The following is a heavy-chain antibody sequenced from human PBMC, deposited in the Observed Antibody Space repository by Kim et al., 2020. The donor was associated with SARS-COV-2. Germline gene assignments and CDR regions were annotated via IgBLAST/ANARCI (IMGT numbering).Heavy chain of an antibody. D-gene: IGHD4-17*01. Sequence: SETLSLTCAVSGGSISSSTYYWGWIRQPPGKGLEWIGNIAYSGSTYYNPSLKGRVSVSVDTSKNQFSLKLTSVTAADTAVYYCASKISTTVDYWGQGTLVTVSS. V-gene: IGHV4-39*01. J-gene: IGHJ4*02. CDR2: IAYSGST. CDR3: ASKISTTVDY. CDR1: GGSISSSTYY.